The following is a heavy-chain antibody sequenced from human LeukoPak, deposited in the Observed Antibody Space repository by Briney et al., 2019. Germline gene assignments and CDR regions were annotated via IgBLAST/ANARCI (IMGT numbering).Heavy chain of an antibody. V-gene: IGHV1-3*01. J-gene: IGHJ5*02. D-gene: IGHD4-23*01. CDR3: AREGSTVATYNWFDP. Sequence: GASVKVSCKASGYTFTSYAMHWVRQAPGQRLEWMGWFNAGNGNTKYSQKFQGRVTITRDTSASTAYMELSSLSSEDTAVYYCAREGSTVATYNWFDPWGQGTLVTVSS. CDR2: FNAGNGNT. CDR1: GYTFTSYA.